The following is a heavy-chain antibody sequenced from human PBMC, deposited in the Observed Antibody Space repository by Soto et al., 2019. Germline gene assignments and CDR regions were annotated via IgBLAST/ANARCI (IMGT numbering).Heavy chain of an antibody. D-gene: IGHD3-10*01. CDR3: AKSPDYYGSGSYGR. J-gene: IGHJ4*02. CDR1: GFTFSSYA. CDR2: ISGSGGST. Sequence: PGGSLRLSCAASGFTFSSYAMSWVRQAPGKGLEWVSAISGSGGSTYYADSVKGRFTISRDNSKNTLYLQMNSLRAEDTAVYYCAKSPDYYGSGSYGRWGQGTLVTVS. V-gene: IGHV3-23*01.